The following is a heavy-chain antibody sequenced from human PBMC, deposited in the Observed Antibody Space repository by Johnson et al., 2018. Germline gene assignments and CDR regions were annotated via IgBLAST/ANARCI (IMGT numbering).Heavy chain of an antibody. CDR3: ARDWYVVVPAAPPYYYYGMDV. Sequence: VQLVQSGGGLVQXGGSLRLSCAASGFTFSNYWMSWVRQAPGKGLEWVANIKQDGSEKYYVDSVKGRFTISRDNAKNSLYLQMSILRAEDTAVYYCARDWYVVVPAAPPYYYYGMDVWGQGTTVTVSS. CDR1: GFTFSNYW. CDR2: IKQDGSEK. V-gene: IGHV3-7*01. J-gene: IGHJ6*02. D-gene: IGHD2-2*01.